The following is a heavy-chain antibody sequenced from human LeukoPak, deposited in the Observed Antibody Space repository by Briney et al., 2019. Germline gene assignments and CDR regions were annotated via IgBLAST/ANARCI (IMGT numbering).Heavy chain of an antibody. D-gene: IGHD3-16*02. Sequence: SETLSLTCTVSGGSISSYYWSWIRQPPGKGLEWIGYIYYSGSTNYNPSLKSRVTISVDTSKNQFSLKLSSVTAADTAVYYCARWIVSYLDYWGQGTLVTVSS. CDR1: GGSISSYY. V-gene: IGHV4-59*01. CDR2: IYYSGST. CDR3: ARWIVSYLDY. J-gene: IGHJ4*02.